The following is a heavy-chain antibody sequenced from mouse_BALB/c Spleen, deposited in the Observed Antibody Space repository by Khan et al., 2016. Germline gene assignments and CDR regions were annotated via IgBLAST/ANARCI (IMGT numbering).Heavy chain of an antibody. J-gene: IGHJ2*01. CDR3: ARSTATYFDY. CDR2: IDPENGNT. CDR1: GFNIKDYY. D-gene: IGHD1-2*01. V-gene: IGHV14-1*02. Sequence: VQLKQSGAELVRPGALVKLSCKASGFNIKDYYMHWVKQRPEQGLEWIGWIDPENGNTIYDPKFQGKASITADTSSNPAYLQLSSLTSEDTAVYYCARSTATYFDYWGQGTTLTVSS.